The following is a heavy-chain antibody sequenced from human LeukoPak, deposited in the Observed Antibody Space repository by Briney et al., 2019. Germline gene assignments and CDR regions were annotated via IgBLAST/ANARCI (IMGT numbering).Heavy chain of an antibody. CDR2: IWHGERKN. CDR3: ATRSVAGSWSAFDY. CDR1: GFTFSSYG. J-gene: IGHJ4*02. Sequence: GGSLRLSCAASGFTFSSYGMHWVRQTPGRGLEWVAFIWHGERKNYYAKSVKGRFTISRDNSKNTLYLQMDSLNSEDTAVYYCATRSVAGSWSAFDYRGQGTLVTVSS. D-gene: IGHD6-19*01. V-gene: IGHV3-30*02.